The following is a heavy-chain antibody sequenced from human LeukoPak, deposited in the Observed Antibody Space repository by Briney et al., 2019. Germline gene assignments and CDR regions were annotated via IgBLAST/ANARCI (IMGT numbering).Heavy chain of an antibody. CDR3: AKDMGVVAAAYYFDY. V-gene: IGHV3-64*01. D-gene: IGHD2-15*01. J-gene: IGHJ4*02. Sequence: GGSLRLSCSASGFIFYSYAMHWVRQAPGRGLEYVAAITSSGSSTFHANSVKGRFTISRDNSKNTLYLQMNSLRAEDTALYYCAKDMGVVAAAYYFDYWGQGTLVTVSS. CDR1: GFIFYSYA. CDR2: ITSSGSST.